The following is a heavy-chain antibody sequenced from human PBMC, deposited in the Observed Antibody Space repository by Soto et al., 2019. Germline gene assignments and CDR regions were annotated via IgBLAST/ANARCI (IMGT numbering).Heavy chain of an antibody. V-gene: IGHV4-34*01. D-gene: IGHD2-15*01. CDR3: ARLLVAAKAYWFDP. Sequence: QVQLQQWGAGLLKPSETLSLTCAVYGGSFSGYYWSWIRQPPGKGLEWIGEINHSGSTNYNPSLKSRVTISVDTSKNQFSLKLSSVTAADTAVYYCARLLVAAKAYWFDPWGQVTLVTVSS. CDR1: GGSFSGYY. J-gene: IGHJ5*02. CDR2: INHSGST.